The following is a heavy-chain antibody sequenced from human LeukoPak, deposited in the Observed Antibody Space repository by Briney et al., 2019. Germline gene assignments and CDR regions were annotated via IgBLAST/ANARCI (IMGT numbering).Heavy chain of an antibody. D-gene: IGHD3/OR15-3a*01. Sequence: GGSLRLSCEASGFTFSDYYMTWMRQAPGKGLEWVSYISGSGTDILYADSVKGRFTISRDNAKNSLYLQLNSLRDEDTAVYYCARNLGWCPGETCFYFDPWGQGTLVTVSS. V-gene: IGHV3-11*04. CDR3: ARNLGWCPGETCFYFDP. CDR2: ISGSGTDI. J-gene: IGHJ5*02. CDR1: GFTFSDYY.